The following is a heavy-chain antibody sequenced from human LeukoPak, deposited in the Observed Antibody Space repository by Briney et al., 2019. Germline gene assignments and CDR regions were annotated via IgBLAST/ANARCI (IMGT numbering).Heavy chain of an antibody. V-gene: IGHV3-9*01. J-gene: IGHJ4*02. Sequence: PGRSLRLSCAASGFTFDDYAMHWVRQAPGKGLEWVSGISWNSGSIGYADSVKGRFTISRDNAKNSLYLQMNSLRAEDTALYYCAKDVSLYGDYVFDYWGQGTLVTVSS. CDR2: ISWNSGSI. CDR3: AKDVSLYGDYVFDY. CDR1: GFTFDDYA. D-gene: IGHD4-17*01.